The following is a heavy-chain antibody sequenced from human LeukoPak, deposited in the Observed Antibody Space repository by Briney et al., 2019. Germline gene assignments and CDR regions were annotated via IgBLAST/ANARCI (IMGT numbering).Heavy chain of an antibody. Sequence: ASVKVSCKASGGTFSSYAISWVRQAPGQGLEWMGWVNPYSGNTGYAQKFQGRVTMTRDTSINTAYMELNSLTSEDTAVYYCARRADYYDSSAYYNWGQGTLVTVSS. D-gene: IGHD3-22*01. J-gene: IGHJ4*02. CDR1: GGTFSSYA. CDR3: ARRADYYDSSAYYN. V-gene: IGHV1-8*02. CDR2: VNPYSGNT.